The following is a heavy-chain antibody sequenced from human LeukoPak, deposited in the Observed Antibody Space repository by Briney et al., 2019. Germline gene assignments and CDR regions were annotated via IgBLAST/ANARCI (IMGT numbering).Heavy chain of an antibody. Sequence: GGSLRLSCAASGFTFSSYWMSWVRQAPGKGLEWVANIKQDGSEKYYVDSVKGRFTISRDNAKNSLYLQMNSLRAEDTAVYYCAREGWLIGSYPIDYWGQGTLVTVSS. CDR1: GFTFSSYW. V-gene: IGHV3-7*01. CDR3: AREGWLIGSYPIDY. CDR2: IKQDGSEK. D-gene: IGHD1-26*01. J-gene: IGHJ4*02.